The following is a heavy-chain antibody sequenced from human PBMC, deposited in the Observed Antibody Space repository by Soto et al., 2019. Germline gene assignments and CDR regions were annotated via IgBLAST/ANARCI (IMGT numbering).Heavy chain of an antibody. J-gene: IGHJ4*02. Sequence: QVQLVQSGAEVRKPGSSVKVSCKASGGTFSRHAISWVRQAPGQGLEWMGGIIPIFGTANHAQKFQGRVTIIADESTSTVYMELSSLRSEDTAVYYCARDLGSSGYFDYWGQGTLVTVSS. CDR3: ARDLGSSGYFDY. CDR1: GGTFSRHA. V-gene: IGHV1-69*01. CDR2: IIPIFGTA. D-gene: IGHD6-6*01.